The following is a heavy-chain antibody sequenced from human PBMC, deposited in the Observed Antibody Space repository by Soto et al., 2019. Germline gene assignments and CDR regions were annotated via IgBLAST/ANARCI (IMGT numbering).Heavy chain of an antibody. CDR3: AKEGSTSQYNRNVQSNFDY. CDR1: GFTFSSYG. CDR2: ISYDGSNK. Sequence: LRLSCAASGFTFSSYGMHWVRQAPGKGLEWVAVISYDGSNKYYADSVKGRFTISRDNSKNTLYLQMNSLRAEDTAVYYCAKEGSTSQYNRNVQSNFDYWGQGTLVTVSS. V-gene: IGHV3-30*18. J-gene: IGHJ4*02. D-gene: IGHD1-20*01.